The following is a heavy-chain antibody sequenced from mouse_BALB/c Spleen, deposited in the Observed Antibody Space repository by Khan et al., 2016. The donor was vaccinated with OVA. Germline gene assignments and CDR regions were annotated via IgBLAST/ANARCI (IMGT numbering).Heavy chain of an antibody. V-gene: IGHV14-3*02. CDR1: GFNFNDTY. CDR3: ARLDA. Sequence: VKLQESGAELVKPGASVKLSCTASGFNFNDTYMHWVKQRPEQGLEWIGGIDPANGNTKYNQKFKGKATMTADKSSNTAYMQLSSLTSEDTAVYCGARLDAWGQGTTLTVSS. CDR2: IDPANGNT. J-gene: IGHJ2*01.